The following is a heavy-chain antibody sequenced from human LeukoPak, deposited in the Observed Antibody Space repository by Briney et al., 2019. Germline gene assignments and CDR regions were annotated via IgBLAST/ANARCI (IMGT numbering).Heavy chain of an antibody. V-gene: IGHV4-39*07. CDR2: IYYSGST. J-gene: IGHJ6*03. D-gene: IGHD3-22*01. Sequence: SETLSLTCTVSGGSISSSSYYWGWIRQPPGKGLEWIGSIYYSGSTYYNPSLKSRVTISVDTSKNQFSLKLSSVTAADTAVYYCARDWSQVEVGRYYYMDVWGKGTTVTVSS. CDR1: GGSISSSSYY. CDR3: ARDWSQVEVGRYYYMDV.